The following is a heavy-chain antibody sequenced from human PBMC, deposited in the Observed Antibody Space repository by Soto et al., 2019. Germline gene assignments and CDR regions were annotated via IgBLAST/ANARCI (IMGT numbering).Heavy chain of an antibody. CDR2: ISSSSSYT. J-gene: IGHJ5*02. CDR3: ARAWKYQATRDWFDP. Sequence: QVQLVESGGGLVKPGGSLRLSCAASGFTFSDYYMSWIRQAPGKGLEWVSYISSSSSYTNYADSVKGRFTISRDNAKNSLYLQMNSLRAEDTAVYYCARAWKYQATRDWFDPWGQGTLVTVSS. D-gene: IGHD2-2*01. CDR1: GFTFSDYY. V-gene: IGHV3-11*06.